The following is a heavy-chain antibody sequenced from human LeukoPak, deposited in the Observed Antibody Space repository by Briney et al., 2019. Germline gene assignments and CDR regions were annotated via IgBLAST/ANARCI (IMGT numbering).Heavy chain of an antibody. Sequence: GGSLRLSCAASGFTLSRYSMNWVRQAPGKGLEWVAVISYDGSNKYYADSVKGRFTISRDNSKNTLYLQMNSLRAEDTAVYYCARTFEWLGDYYYYMDVWGKGTTVTVSS. D-gene: IGHD3-9*01. CDR1: GFTLSRYS. CDR3: ARTFEWLGDYYYYMDV. V-gene: IGHV3-30*03. J-gene: IGHJ6*03. CDR2: ISYDGSNK.